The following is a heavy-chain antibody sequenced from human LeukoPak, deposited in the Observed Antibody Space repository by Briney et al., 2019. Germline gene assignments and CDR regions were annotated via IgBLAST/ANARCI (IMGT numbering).Heavy chain of an antibody. CDR3: AKWGPYCVGDYCPALDS. CDR1: RFTFSNYW. CDR2: INQDGSKK. D-gene: IGHD2-21*02. J-gene: IGHJ4*02. V-gene: IGHV3-7*01. Sequence: PGGSLRLSCVASRFTFSNYWMSWVRQAPGKGLEWVANINQDGSKKRYADSMKGRFTISRDNAKESLYLQLNSLRADDTAVYYCAKWGPYCVGDYCPALDSWGPGTLVTVSS.